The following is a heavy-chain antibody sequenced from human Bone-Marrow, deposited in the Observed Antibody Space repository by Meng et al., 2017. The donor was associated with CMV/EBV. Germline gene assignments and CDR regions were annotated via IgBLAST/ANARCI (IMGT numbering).Heavy chain of an antibody. CDR3: ARKTAAAGSID. CDR1: GGSISSSSYY. V-gene: IGHV4-39*07. CDR2: IYYSGST. Sequence: GSLRLSCTVSGGSISSSSYYWGWIRQPPGKGLEWIGSIYYSGSTYYNPSPKSRVTISVDTSKNQFSLKLSSVTAADTAVYYCARKTAAAGSIDWGHGTLVTVSS. D-gene: IGHD6-13*01. J-gene: IGHJ4*01.